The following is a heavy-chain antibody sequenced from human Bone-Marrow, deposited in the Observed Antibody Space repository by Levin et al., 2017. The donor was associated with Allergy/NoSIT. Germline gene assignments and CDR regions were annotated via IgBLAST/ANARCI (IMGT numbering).Heavy chain of an antibody. CDR2: ISSSSSYI. CDR1: GFTFSSYS. J-gene: IGHJ4*02. Sequence: ASVKVSCAASGFTFSSYSMNWVRQAPGKGLEWVSSISSSSSYIYYADSVKGRFTISRDNAKNSLYLQMNSLRAEDTAVYYCAREPGLGGIQKTLLRTGGGGQGTLVTVSS. D-gene: IGHD5-18*01. V-gene: IGHV3-21*01. CDR3: AREPGLGGIQKTLLRTGG.